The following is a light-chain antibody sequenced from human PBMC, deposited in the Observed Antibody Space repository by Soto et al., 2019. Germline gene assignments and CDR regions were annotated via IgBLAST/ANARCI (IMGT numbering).Light chain of an antibody. CDR3: QQYYNYPLT. Sequence: DIQMTQSPSTLSASVGDRVTITCRASQRIGNRLAWYHQTPGKAPKLLIFKASTSQSGVPSRFSGSGSGTEFTFSISSLQPGDFVTYYCQQYYNYPLTFGQGTKVEV. CDR2: KAS. J-gene: IGKJ1*01. V-gene: IGKV1-5*03. CDR1: QRIGNR.